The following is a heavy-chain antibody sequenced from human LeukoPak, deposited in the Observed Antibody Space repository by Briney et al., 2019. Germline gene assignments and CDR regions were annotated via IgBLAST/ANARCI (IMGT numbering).Heavy chain of an antibody. Sequence: SETLSLTCAVYGESFSGYFWSWIRQPPGKGLEWIGYIYHSGTSNYNPSLKSRVTMSVDTSKSQFSLSLSSVTSADTAVYYCAKAAKFYYGSETYYYFDYWGQGILVTVSS. J-gene: IGHJ4*02. CDR3: AKAAKFYYGSETYYYFDY. CDR2: IYHSGTS. D-gene: IGHD3-10*01. CDR1: GESFSGYF. V-gene: IGHV4-59*01.